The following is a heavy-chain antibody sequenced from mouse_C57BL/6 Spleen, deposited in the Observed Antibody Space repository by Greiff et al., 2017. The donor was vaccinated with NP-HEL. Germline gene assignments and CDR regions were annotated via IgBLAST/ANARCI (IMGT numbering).Heavy chain of an antibody. Sequence: DVKLQESGAELVRPGASVKLSCTASGFNIKDYYMHWVKQRPEQGLEWIGRIDPEDGDTEYAPKFQGKATMTADTSSNTAYLQLSSLTSEDTAVYYCTTPDSSGYVAYWGQGTLVTVSA. CDR3: TTPDSSGYVAY. CDR1: GFNIKDYY. CDR2: IDPEDGDT. J-gene: IGHJ3*01. V-gene: IGHV14-1*01. D-gene: IGHD3-2*02.